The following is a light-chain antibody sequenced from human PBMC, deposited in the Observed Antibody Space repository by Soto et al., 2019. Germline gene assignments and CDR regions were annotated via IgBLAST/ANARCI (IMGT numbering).Light chain of an antibody. V-gene: IGKV3-11*01. CDR1: QSVSSY. CDR2: DAS. J-gene: IGKJ1*01. CDR3: QQRSNWPPT. Sequence: EIVFTQPPATLSLSPGERATLSCRASQSVSSYLAWYQQKPGQAPRLLIYDASNRATGIPARFSGSGSGTDFTLTISSXEPEDLAVYYCQQRSNWPPTFGQGTKVDIK.